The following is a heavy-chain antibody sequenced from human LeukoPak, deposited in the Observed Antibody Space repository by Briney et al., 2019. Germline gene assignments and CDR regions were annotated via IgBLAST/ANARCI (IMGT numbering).Heavy chain of an antibody. V-gene: IGHV1-2*02. CDR1: GYTFTGYY. Sequence: GASVKVSCKASGYTFTGYYMHWVRQAPGQGLERMGWINPNSGGTNYAQKFQGRVTMTRDTSIGTAYMELSSLRSEDTAVYYCARGRALGSPRGWFDPWGQGTLVTVSS. CDR3: ARGRALGSPRGWFDP. CDR2: INPNSGGT. J-gene: IGHJ5*02.